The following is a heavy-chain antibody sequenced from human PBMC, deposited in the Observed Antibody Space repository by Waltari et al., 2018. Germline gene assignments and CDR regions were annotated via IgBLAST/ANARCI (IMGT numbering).Heavy chain of an antibody. J-gene: IGHJ4*02. CDR3: ARGGWLQPDFDY. V-gene: IGHV4-34*01. Sequence: QVQLQQWGAGLLKPSETLSLTCAVYGGSFSGYYWSWIRQPPGKGLEWIGEINHSGSTNYNPSLKIRVTISVDTSKNQFSLKLSSVTAADTAVYYCARGGWLQPDFDYWGQGTLVTVSS. CDR2: INHSGST. CDR1: GGSFSGYY. D-gene: IGHD5-12*01.